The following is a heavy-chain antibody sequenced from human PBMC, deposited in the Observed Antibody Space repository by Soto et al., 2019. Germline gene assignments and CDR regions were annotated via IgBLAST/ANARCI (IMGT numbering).Heavy chain of an antibody. J-gene: IGHJ4*02. D-gene: IGHD3-10*01. Sequence: QITLKESGPALVTPTQTLTLTCTFSGFSLSSSGVGVAWIRQPPGKALEWLALIYWDDDKRYSPSLKNRFTITKDTSKNQVILTMTNMVPVDTATYYCAQYGPNGSLDYWGQGTLVTVSS. CDR1: GFSLSSSGVG. CDR3: AQYGPNGSLDY. CDR2: IYWDDDK. V-gene: IGHV2-5*02.